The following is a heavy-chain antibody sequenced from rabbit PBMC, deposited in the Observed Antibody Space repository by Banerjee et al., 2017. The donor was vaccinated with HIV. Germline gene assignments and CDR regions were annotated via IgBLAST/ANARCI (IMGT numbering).Heavy chain of an antibody. V-gene: IGHV1S45*01. J-gene: IGHJ4*01. Sequence: QEQLEESGGDLVKPEGSLTLTCTASAFSFSNGYVMCFVGQAPGKGLEWIACINTISGDTVYATWAKGRFTISKASWTTVTLQMTSLTAADTATYFCARDDRASDGCSFDLWGQGTLVTVS. CDR3: ARDDRASDGCSFDL. D-gene: IGHD6-1*01. CDR2: INTISGDT. CDR1: AFSFSNGYV.